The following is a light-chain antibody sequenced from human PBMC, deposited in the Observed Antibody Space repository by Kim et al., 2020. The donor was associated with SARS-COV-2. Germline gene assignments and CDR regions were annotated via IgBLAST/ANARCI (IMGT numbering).Light chain of an antibody. J-gene: IGLJ2*01. CDR3: NSRESGGNRVV. Sequence: SSELTQDPAVSVALGQTIRITRQGDTLRNYYASWYQQKPGQAPIVVIYGKNNRPSGIPDRFSGSSSGNTTSLTITGVQAEDEADFYFNSRESGGNRVVFG. CDR1: TLRNYY. CDR2: GKN. V-gene: IGLV3-19*01.